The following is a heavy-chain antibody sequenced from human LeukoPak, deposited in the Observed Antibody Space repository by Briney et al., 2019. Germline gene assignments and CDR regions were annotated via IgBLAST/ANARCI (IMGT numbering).Heavy chain of an antibody. CDR3: ARRWRAFDI. CDR1: GGSISSYY. D-gene: IGHD2-15*01. Sequence: PSETLSLTCTVSGGSISSYYWSWIRQPPGKGLEWIGNIYYSGSTNYSPSLKSRVTMSVDTSKNQFSLKLSSVPAADTAVYYCARRWRAFDIWGQGTMVTVSS. J-gene: IGHJ3*02. V-gene: IGHV4-59*08. CDR2: IYYSGST.